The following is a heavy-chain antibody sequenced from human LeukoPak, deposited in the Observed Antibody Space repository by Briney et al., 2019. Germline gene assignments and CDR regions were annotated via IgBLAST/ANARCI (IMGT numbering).Heavy chain of an antibody. CDR1: GGSISSGDYY. D-gene: IGHD2-2*02. CDR3: ARLGYCSSTSCYTLQGWFDP. Sequence: SETLSLTCTVSGGSISSGDYYWSWIRQPPGTGLEWIGYIYYSGSTYYNPSLKSRVTISVDASKNQFSLKLSSVTAADTAVYYCARLGYCSSTSCYTLQGWFDPWDQGTLVTVSS. J-gene: IGHJ5*02. V-gene: IGHV4-30-4*01. CDR2: IYYSGST.